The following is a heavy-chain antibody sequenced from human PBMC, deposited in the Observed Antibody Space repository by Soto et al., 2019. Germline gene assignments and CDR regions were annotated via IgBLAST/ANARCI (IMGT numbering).Heavy chain of an antibody. CDR3: AKATGYFDY. V-gene: IGHV3-30*18. CDR1: GFTFSSYD. Sequence: QVQLVESGGGVVQPGRSLRLSCAASGFTFSSYDMHWVRQAPGKGLEWVALISYDGTNKYYADSVKGRFTISRDDSKNTLYLQMNSLRAEDTAVYYCAKATGYFDYWGQGTLVNVSS. J-gene: IGHJ4*02. CDR2: ISYDGTNK.